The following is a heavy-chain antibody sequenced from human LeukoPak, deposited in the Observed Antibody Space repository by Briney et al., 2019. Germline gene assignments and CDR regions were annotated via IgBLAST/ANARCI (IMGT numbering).Heavy chain of an antibody. CDR2: IFGNVTP. Sequence: PSESLSLTCTVSGGSISDYYWGWIRHPPGKGLEWSGHIFGNVTPDYNPSLKSRVTISLGTSNNQFSLRLTSVTASDTAVYYCARTGEYSGSGPSWAFDIWGQGTMVTVSS. J-gene: IGHJ3*02. CDR1: GGSISDYY. CDR3: ARTGEYSGSGPSWAFDI. V-gene: IGHV4-4*09. D-gene: IGHD3-10*01.